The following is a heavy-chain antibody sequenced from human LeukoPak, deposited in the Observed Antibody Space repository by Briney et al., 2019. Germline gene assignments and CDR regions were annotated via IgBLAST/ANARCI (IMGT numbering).Heavy chain of an antibody. Sequence: PSETLSLTCTVSGYSISSGYYWGWIRQPPGKGLEWIGSIYHSGSTYYNPSLKSRVTISVDTSKNQFSLKLSSVTAADTAVYYCARGFRKQSCSGGSCYPFDYWGQGTLVTVSS. CDR1: GYSISSGYY. J-gene: IGHJ4*02. CDR2: IYHSGST. CDR3: ARGFRKQSCSGGSCYPFDY. V-gene: IGHV4-38-2*02. D-gene: IGHD2-15*01.